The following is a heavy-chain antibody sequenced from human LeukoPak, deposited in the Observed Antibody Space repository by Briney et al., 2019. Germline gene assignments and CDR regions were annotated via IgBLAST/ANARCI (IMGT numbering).Heavy chain of an antibody. Sequence: ASVKVSCKASGGTFSSYAISWVRQAPGQGLEWMGWISAYNGNTNYAQKLQGRVTMTTDTSTSTAYMELRSLRSDDTAVYYCARDVDYDSSGYPYYFDYWGQGTLVTVSS. J-gene: IGHJ4*02. D-gene: IGHD3-22*01. V-gene: IGHV1-18*01. CDR1: GGTFSSYA. CDR2: ISAYNGNT. CDR3: ARDVDYDSSGYPYYFDY.